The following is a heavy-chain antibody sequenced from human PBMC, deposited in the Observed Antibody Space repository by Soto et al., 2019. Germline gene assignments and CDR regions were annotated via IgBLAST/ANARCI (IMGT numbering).Heavy chain of an antibody. CDR2: ISVSVGST. Sequence: GGSLRLSCAASGFTFSSYAMSWVRQAPGRGLDWVSAISVSVGSTYYADSVKGRFTISRDNSKNTLYLQMNSLRAEDTAVYYCAKVERAVAGIIDWGQGTLVTVSS. V-gene: IGHV3-23*01. D-gene: IGHD6-19*01. CDR1: GFTFSSYA. J-gene: IGHJ4*02. CDR3: AKVERAVAGIID.